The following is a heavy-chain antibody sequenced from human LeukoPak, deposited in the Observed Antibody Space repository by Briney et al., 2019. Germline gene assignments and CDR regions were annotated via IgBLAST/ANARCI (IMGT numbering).Heavy chain of an antibody. Sequence: GGSLRLSCAASGFTFSSYSMNWVRQAPGKGLEWVSGISGSGDSTFYADSVKGRFTISRDNSMNTLYLQMSSLRPEDTAVYYCTKWSGFGDDWGQGTLVTVSS. D-gene: IGHD3-10*01. J-gene: IGHJ4*02. CDR1: GFTFSSYS. CDR3: TKWSGFGDD. CDR2: ISGSGDST. V-gene: IGHV3-23*01.